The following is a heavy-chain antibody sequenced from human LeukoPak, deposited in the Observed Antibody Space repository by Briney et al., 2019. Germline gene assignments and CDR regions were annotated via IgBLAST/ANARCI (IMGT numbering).Heavy chain of an antibody. CDR3: AKEKQRNFDY. J-gene: IGHJ4*02. D-gene: IGHD6-13*01. V-gene: IGHV3-23*01. CDR1: GFTFSNYA. Sequence: GGSLRLSCAASGFTFSNYAMSWVRQAPGKGLEWVSGISGSGAGQYYGDSVQGRFTISRDNSKNTLYLQMNSLRAEDTAVYYCAKEKQRNFDYWGQGTLVTVSS. CDR2: ISGSGAGQ.